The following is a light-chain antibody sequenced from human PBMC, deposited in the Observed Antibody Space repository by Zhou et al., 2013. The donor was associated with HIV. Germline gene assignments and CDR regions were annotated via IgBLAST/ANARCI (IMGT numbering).Light chain of an antibody. J-gene: IGKJ4*01. Sequence: DVQMTQSPSSVSASVGDRVTITCRASQNIKTWLAWYQQKPGQPPYLLVYGASTLHGGVPSRFSGRGSGTEFTLTISSLQPEDFATYYCQQFNSYPLTFGGGTKVEIK. CDR2: GAS. CDR3: QQFNSYPLT. V-gene: IGKV1-12*01. CDR1: QNIKTW.